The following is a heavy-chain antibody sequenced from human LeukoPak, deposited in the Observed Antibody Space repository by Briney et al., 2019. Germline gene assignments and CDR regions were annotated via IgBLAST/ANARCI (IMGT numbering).Heavy chain of an antibody. J-gene: IGHJ4*02. CDR1: GFTFNYYA. CDR3: ARHDSFIPY. D-gene: IGHD5-18*01. Sequence: GGSLRLSCAASGFTFNYYAMSWVRQAPGKGLEWVSGISDNEGSTYDRDSVKGRFTISRDNTKNTVYLQLNNLRADDTAVYFCARHDSFIPYWGQGTLVIVSS. CDR2: ISDNEGST. V-gene: IGHV3-23*01.